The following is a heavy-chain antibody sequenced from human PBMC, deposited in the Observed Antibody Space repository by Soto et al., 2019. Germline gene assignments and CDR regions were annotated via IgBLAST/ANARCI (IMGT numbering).Heavy chain of an antibody. D-gene: IGHD2-15*01. CDR3: ARSLLNGMDV. J-gene: IGHJ6*02. CDR2: IRSQAYGGTP. Sequence: PGGSLRLSCTPSGFTFSNYAMNWVRQAPGKGLEWVGFIRSQAYGGTPEYAASVKGRFTISRDDSKSIAYLQMNTLKTEDTAVYYCARSLLNGMDVWGQGTTVTVSS. V-gene: IGHV3-49*04. CDR1: GFTFSNYA.